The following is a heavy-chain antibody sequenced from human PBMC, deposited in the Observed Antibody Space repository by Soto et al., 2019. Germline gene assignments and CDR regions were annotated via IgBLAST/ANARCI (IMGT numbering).Heavy chain of an antibody. CDR3: ATAMYYYGSGNWFDP. CDR2: IYYSGST. Sequence: SETLSLTCTVSGGSISSGGYYWSWIRQHPGKGLEWVGYIYYSGSTYYNPSLKSRVTISVGTSKNQFSLKLSSVTAADTAVYYCATAMYYYGSGNWFDPWGQGTLVTVSS. J-gene: IGHJ5*02. D-gene: IGHD3-10*01. V-gene: IGHV4-31*03. CDR1: GGSISSGGYY.